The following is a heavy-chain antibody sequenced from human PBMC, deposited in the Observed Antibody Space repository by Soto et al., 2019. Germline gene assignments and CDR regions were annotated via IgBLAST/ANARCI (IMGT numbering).Heavy chain of an antibody. CDR3: ARGGEWLPNDY. D-gene: IGHD3-3*01. CDR1: GGTFSSYT. J-gene: IGHJ4*02. Sequence: QVQLVQSGAEVKKPGSSVKVSCKASGGTFSSYTISWVRQAPGQGLEWMGRIIPILGIANYAQKFQGRVTITADKSTSTGYMELSSLRSEDTAVYYCARGGEWLPNDYWGQGTLVTVSS. V-gene: IGHV1-69*02. CDR2: IIPILGIA.